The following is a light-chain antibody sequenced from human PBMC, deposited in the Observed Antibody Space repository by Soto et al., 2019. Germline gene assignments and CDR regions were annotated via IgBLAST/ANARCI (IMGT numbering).Light chain of an antibody. CDR2: DVS. J-gene: IGLJ1*01. V-gene: IGLV2-14*03. CDR3: SSYASSSIYV. Sequence: QSALTQPASVSGSPGQSITISCTGTSSDVGNYNYVSWYQQHPGKAPKLMIYDVSNRLSGVSNRFSGSKSGYTASLTISGLQAEDEADYYCSSYASSSIYVFGTGTKLTVL. CDR1: SSDVGNYNY.